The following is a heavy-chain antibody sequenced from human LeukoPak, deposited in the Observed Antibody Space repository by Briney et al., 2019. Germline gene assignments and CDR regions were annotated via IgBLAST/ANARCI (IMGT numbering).Heavy chain of an antibody. CDR3: AKDSAYGDYEAFDI. J-gene: IGHJ3*02. D-gene: IGHD4-17*01. V-gene: IGHV3-30*18. CDR2: ISYDGSNK. Sequence: GGSLRLSCAASGFTFSSYSMNWVRQAPGKGLEWVAVISYDGSNKYYADSVKGRFTISRDNSKNTLYLQMNSLRAEDTAVYYCAKDSAYGDYEAFDIWGQGTMVTVSS. CDR1: GFTFSSYS.